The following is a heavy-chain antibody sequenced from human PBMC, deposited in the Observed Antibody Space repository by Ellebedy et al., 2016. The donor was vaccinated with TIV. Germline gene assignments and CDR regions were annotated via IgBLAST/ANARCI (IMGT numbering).Heavy chain of an antibody. Sequence: AASVKVSCKVSGYTLTELSMHWVRQTPGKGLEWMGGFDPEDDETIYAQKFQGRVTMTEDTSTDTADMDLSRLRSEDTAVYYCATVFDGYRGLDYWGQGTLVTVSS. D-gene: IGHD5-24*01. CDR1: GYTLTELS. V-gene: IGHV1-24*01. CDR2: FDPEDDET. CDR3: ATVFDGYRGLDY. J-gene: IGHJ4*02.